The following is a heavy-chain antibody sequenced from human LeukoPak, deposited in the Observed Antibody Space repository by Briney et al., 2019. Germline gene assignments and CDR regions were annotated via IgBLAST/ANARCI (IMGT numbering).Heavy chain of an antibody. CDR1: GFTFSSAC. J-gene: IGHJ4*02. V-gene: IGHV3-15*07. Sequence: PGGSLRLSCAASGFTFSSACLSWVRQAPGKGLEGVGRIRTKSDGETVDYAAPVKGRFTISRDDSKNTLFLQMNSLKTEDTAVYYCATPALGRRLYYYDYWGQGTLVTVSP. CDR2: IRTKSDGETV. CDR3: ATPALGRRLYYYDY. D-gene: IGHD3-16*01.